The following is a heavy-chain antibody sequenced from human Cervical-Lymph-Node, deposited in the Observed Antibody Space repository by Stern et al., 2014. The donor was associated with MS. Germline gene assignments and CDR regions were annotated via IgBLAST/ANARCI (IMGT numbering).Heavy chain of an antibody. V-gene: IGHV4-34*01. J-gene: IGHJ5*02. CDR2: INQMGRT. D-gene: IGHD5-24*01. Sequence: QVQLVQWGAGLLKPSETLSLTCAVYGGSFSGYYWSWIRQPPGKGLEWIGEINQMGRTNENPSRKNRVTRSVDTHKNHFPRKVSSVTAADTAVYYCAPRPGDGYRYNWFDPWGQGTLVTVSS. CDR3: APRPGDGYRYNWFDP. CDR1: GGSFSGYY.